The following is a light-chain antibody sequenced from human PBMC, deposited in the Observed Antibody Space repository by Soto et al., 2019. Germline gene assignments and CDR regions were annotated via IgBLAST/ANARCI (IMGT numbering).Light chain of an antibody. Sequence: QSVLTQPPSVSGSPGQSVTVSCTGSRRDFADHNRVSWYQQAPGSAPRLIIYEVTNRPSGVPDRFSESTSDNTASLTISGLRHEEEDDYYCSSYIRSITSHIFGTGTKVTVL. CDR1: RRDFADHNR. CDR3: SSYIRSITSHI. V-gene: IGLV2-18*02. CDR2: EVT. J-gene: IGLJ1*01.